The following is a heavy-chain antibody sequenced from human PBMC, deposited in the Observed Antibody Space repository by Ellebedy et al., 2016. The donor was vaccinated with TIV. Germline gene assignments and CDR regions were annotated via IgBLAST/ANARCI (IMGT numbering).Heavy chain of an antibody. CDR2: IIPIFGTA. D-gene: IGHD3-22*01. CDR3: ARGSKRVITFTYYYYGMDV. Sequence: ASVKVSXXASGGTFSSYAISWVRRAPGQGLEWMGGIIPIFGTANYAQKFQGRVTITADESTSTAYMELSSLRSEDTAVYYCARGSKRVITFTYYYYGMDVWGQGTTVTVSS. CDR1: GGTFSSYA. V-gene: IGHV1-69*13. J-gene: IGHJ6*02.